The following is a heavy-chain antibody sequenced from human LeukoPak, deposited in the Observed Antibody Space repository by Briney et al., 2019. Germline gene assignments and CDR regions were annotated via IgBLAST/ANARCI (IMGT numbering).Heavy chain of an antibody. J-gene: IGHJ3*02. CDR2: ISGSGGST. Sequence: GGSLRLSCAASGFTFSSYAMSWVRQAPGKGLEWVSAISGSGGSTYYADSVKGRFTISRDNSKNTLYLQMNSLRAEDAAVYYCAKGVTMIDDAFDIWGQGTMVTVSS. V-gene: IGHV3-23*01. CDR3: AKGVTMIDDAFDI. CDR1: GFTFSSYA. D-gene: IGHD3-22*01.